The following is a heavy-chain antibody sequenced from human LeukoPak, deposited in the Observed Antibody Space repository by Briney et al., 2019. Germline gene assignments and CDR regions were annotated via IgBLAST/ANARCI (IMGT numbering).Heavy chain of an antibody. V-gene: IGHV3-74*03. CDR3: VRGGESTWS. J-gene: IGHJ5*02. CDR2: INSDGSST. Sequence: GGSLRLSCAASGFTFSGYWMHWVRQAPGKGLVWVSRINSDGSSTTYADSVKGRFTISRDNAKNTLYLQIHSLRAEDTAVYYCVRGGESTWSWGQGTLVTVSS. CDR1: GFTFSGYW. D-gene: IGHD2-15*01.